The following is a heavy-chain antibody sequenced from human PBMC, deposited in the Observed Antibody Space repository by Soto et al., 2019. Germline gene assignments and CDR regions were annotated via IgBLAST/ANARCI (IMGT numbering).Heavy chain of an antibody. D-gene: IGHD3-10*01. V-gene: IGHV3-33*01. CDR1: GFTFSGYG. J-gene: IGHJ6*01. CDR3: ARDGSASWSHGMDV. Sequence: VGSLRLSCAASGFTFSGYGMHWVRQAPGKGLEWVALIWYDGSNEPYAESVKGRFTISRDNSESTLYLQMNSLRVEDTAVYYCARDGSASWSHGMDVWGQGTTLTVSS. CDR2: IWYDGSNE.